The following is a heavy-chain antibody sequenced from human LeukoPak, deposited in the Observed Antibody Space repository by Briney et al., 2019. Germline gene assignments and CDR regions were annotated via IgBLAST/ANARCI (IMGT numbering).Heavy chain of an antibody. J-gene: IGHJ4*02. CDR3: AKTLGYCGSTSCYNLDY. V-gene: IGHV3-30*02. Sequence: GGSLRLSCAASGFTFSSYGMHWVRQAPGKGLEWVAFIRYDGSNKYYADSVKGRFTISRDNSENTLYLQMNSLRAEDTAVYYCAKTLGYCGSTSCYNLDYWGQGTLVTVSS. CDR1: GFTFSSYG. CDR2: IRYDGSNK. D-gene: IGHD2-2*02.